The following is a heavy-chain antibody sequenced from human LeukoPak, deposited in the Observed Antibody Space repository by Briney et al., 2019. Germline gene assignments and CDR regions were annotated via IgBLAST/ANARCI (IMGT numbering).Heavy chain of an antibody. CDR3: ARASRDGYNQNFDH. J-gene: IGHJ4*02. CDR1: GYSFTSYW. Sequence: GESLKIPCKGSGYSFTSYWISWVRQMPGKGLEWMGNIDPSDSYTNYSQSFQGHVTISADKSISTAYLQWSSLKASGVAMYYCARASRDGYNQNFDHWGQGTLVTVSS. CDR2: IDPSDSYT. V-gene: IGHV5-10-1*01. D-gene: IGHD5-24*01.